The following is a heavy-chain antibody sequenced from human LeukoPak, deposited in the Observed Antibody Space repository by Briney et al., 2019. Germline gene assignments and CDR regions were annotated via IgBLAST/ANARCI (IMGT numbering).Heavy chain of an antibody. CDR3: ARDHYNESWFKH. D-gene: IGHD3-10*01. CDR2: ISYDRSNK. Sequence: GGSLRLSCAASGFTFSSYGMHWVRQAPGKGLEWVAVISYDRSNKYYADSVKGRFTISRDNSKNTLYLQMNSLRAEDTAVYYCARDHYNESWFKHWGQGTLVTVSS. J-gene: IGHJ1*01. V-gene: IGHV3-30*03. CDR1: GFTFSSYG.